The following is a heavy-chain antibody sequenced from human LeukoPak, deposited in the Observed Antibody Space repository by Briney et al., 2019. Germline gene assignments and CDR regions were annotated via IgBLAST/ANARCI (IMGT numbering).Heavy chain of an antibody. Sequence: GGSLRLSCAASGFTVSSNYMSWVRQAPGKGLEWVSVIYSGGSTYYADSVKGRFTISRDNSKNTLYLQMNSLRAEDTAVYYCARDHKSRGWGGGRAFDIWGQGTMVTVSS. V-gene: IGHV3-66*01. D-gene: IGHD6-19*01. CDR2: IYSGGST. CDR3: ARDHKSRGWGGGRAFDI. J-gene: IGHJ3*02. CDR1: GFTVSSNY.